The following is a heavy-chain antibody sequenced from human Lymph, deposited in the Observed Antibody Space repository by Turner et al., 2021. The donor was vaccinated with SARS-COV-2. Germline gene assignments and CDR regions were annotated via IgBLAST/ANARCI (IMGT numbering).Heavy chain of an antibody. CDR3: ARMGSSSWYFDY. J-gene: IGHJ4*02. D-gene: IGHD1-26*01. CDR1: GFTFSYYW. Sequence: EVQLVESGGGLVQPGGSLILSCAASGFTFSYYWMSWVRQAPGKGLEWGANIKQDGSEKYYVDSVKGRFTISRDNAKNSLFLQMNSLRAEDTAVYYCARMGSSSWYFDYWGQGTLVTVSS. V-gene: IGHV3-7*01. CDR2: IKQDGSEK.